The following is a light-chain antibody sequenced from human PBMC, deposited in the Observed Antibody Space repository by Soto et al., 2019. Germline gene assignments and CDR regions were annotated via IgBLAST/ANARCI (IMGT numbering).Light chain of an antibody. CDR2: ATS. CDR3: QHTYSIPYT. V-gene: IGKV1-39*01. CDR1: QSISSL. J-gene: IGKJ2*01. Sequence: DIQMTQSPSSLSASVGDRVTITCRASQSISSLLNWYQQKPGKAPKLLIYATSSLQSGVPSRFSGSGSGTDFTLTISSLQPEDFATYYCQHTYSIPYTFAQGTKLEIK.